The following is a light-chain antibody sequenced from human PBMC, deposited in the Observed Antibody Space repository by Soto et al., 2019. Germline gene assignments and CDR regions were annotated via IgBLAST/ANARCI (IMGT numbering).Light chain of an antibody. J-gene: IGLJ2*01. CDR3: ATWDDSLNDAV. Sequence: QSVLTQPPSASGTPGQRVSISCSGSSSNVGRNPVNWYQQLPGTAPKLLIYASDRRPSGVPARFSGSWSGTSASLAISGLQSEDEGDYYCATWDDSLNDAVFGGGTQLTVL. CDR1: SSNVGRNP. CDR2: ASD. V-gene: IGLV1-44*01.